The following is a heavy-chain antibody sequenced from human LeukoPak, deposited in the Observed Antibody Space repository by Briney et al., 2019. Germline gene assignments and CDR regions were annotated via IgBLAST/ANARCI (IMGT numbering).Heavy chain of an antibody. D-gene: IGHD1-26*01. V-gene: IGHV4-59*01. J-gene: IGHJ3*02. CDR2: IYYSGST. Sequence: PSETLSLTCTVSGGSISSYYWSWIRQPPGKGLEWIGYIYYSGSTSYNPSLKSRVTTSVDTSKKQFSLKLSSVTAADTAFYYCARYIVSYPHDAFDIWGRGTMVTVSS. CDR3: ARYIVSYPHDAFDI. CDR1: GGSISSYY.